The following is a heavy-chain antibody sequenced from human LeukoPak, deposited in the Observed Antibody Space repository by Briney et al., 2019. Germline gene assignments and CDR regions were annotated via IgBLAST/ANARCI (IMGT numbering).Heavy chain of an antibody. CDR2: IKEDGSEK. Sequence: GGSLRLSCAASGFRFSSYWMTWVRQAPGKGLEWVANIKEDGSEKNDVDSVKGRFTISRDNAKNSLYLQMNSLRAEDTAVYYCARDDSSAYFDCWGQGTVVIVSS. CDR1: GFRFSSYW. V-gene: IGHV3-7*04. D-gene: IGHD3-22*01. CDR3: ARDDSSAYFDC. J-gene: IGHJ5*01.